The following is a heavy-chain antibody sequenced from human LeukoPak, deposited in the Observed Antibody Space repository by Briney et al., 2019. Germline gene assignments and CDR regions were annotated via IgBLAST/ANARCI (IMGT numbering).Heavy chain of an antibody. CDR2: IYSGGST. CDR1: GFTVSSNY. V-gene: IGHV3-53*01. J-gene: IGHJ6*02. D-gene: IGHD6-13*01. Sequence: GGSLRLSRAASGFTVSSNYMSWVRQAPGKGLEWVSVIYSGGSTYYADSVKGRFTISRDNSKNTLYLQMNSLRAEDTAVYYCARVVAAAQYYYYGMDVWGQGTTVTVSS. CDR3: ARVVAAAQYYYYGMDV.